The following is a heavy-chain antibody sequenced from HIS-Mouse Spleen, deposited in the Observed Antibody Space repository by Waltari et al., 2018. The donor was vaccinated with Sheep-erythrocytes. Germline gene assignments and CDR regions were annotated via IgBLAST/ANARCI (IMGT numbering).Heavy chain of an antibody. J-gene: IGHJ4*02. Sequence: QVQLVESGGGVVQPGRSLRLSCAASGFTFSSYAMHWVRQAPGKGLGWVAGISYDGSNKYYADSVKGRFTISRDNSKNTLYLQMNSLRAEDTAVYYCARAEGGAPDYWGQGTLVTVSS. V-gene: IGHV3-30*04. CDR2: ISYDGSNK. D-gene: IGHD1-26*01. CDR1: GFTFSSYA. CDR3: ARAEGGAPDY.